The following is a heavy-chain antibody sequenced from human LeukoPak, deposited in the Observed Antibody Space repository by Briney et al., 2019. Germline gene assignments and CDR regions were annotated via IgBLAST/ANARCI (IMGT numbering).Heavy chain of an antibody. Sequence: GGSLRLSCAASGFTFSNAWMSWVRQAPGKGLEWVGRIKSKTDGGTTDYAAPVKGRFTISRDDSKNTLYLQMTSLRAEDTAVYYCARGFSVVAGTTSIYFDYWGQGTLVTVSS. D-gene: IGHD1-7*01. CDR2: IKSKTDGGTT. V-gene: IGHV3-15*01. CDR1: GFTFSNAW. J-gene: IGHJ4*02. CDR3: ARGFSVVAGTTSIYFDY.